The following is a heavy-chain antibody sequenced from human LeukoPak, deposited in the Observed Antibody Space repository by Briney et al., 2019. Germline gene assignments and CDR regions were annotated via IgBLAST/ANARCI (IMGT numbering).Heavy chain of an antibody. CDR1: GGSFSGYY. J-gene: IGHJ5*02. Sequence: PSETLSLTCAVYGGSFSGYYWSWLRQPPGKGLEWIGEINHSGSTNYNPSLKSRVTISVDTSKNQFSLKLSSVTAADTAVYYCARVKPRYSGSSRRGDNWFDPWGQGTLVTVSS. D-gene: IGHD1-26*01. CDR3: ARVKPRYSGSSRRGDNWFDP. CDR2: INHSGST. V-gene: IGHV4-34*01.